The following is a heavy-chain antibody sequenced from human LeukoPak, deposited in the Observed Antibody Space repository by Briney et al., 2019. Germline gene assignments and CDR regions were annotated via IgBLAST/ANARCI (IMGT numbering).Heavy chain of an antibody. J-gene: IGHJ4*02. CDR3: AKDYY. V-gene: IGHV3-43*02. CDR1: GFTFDDYA. CDR2: IRADGFAT. Sequence: GGSLRLSCAASGFTFDDYAMHWVRQAPGKGLEWVSLIRADGFATYYADSVKGRFTISRDSSKNSLYLQMNSLRTEDSSLYYCAKDYYWGQGTLVTVSS.